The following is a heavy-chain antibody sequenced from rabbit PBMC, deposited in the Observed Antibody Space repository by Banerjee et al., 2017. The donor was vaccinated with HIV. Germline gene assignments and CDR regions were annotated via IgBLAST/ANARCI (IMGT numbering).Heavy chain of an antibody. CDR2: IDAIFDST. J-gene: IGHJ4*01. Sequence: QEQLVESGGGLVQPGGSLKLSCKASGFDFSSAGVSWVRQAPGKGLEWIGYIDAIFDSTTHATWVNGRFTISLDNGQNTVDLQMNSLTAADTATYFCARRYAGSTDVTHYFHLWGPGTLVTVS. CDR1: GFDFSSAG. D-gene: IGHD4-2*01. CDR3: ARRYAGSTDVTHYFHL. V-gene: IGHV1S47*01.